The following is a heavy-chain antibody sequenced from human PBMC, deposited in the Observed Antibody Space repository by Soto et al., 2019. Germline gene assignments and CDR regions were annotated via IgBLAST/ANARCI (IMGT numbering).Heavy chain of an antibody. Sequence: SETLSLTCTVSGASISGFYWSWIRKSAGKGLEWIGRIYATVTTDYNPSLKSRVMMSVDTSKKQFTLKLRSVTAADTAVYYCVRDGTKTLRDWFDPWGQGISVTVSS. D-gene: IGHD1-1*01. CDR2: IYATVTT. V-gene: IGHV4-4*07. CDR3: VRDGTKTLRDWFDP. J-gene: IGHJ5*02. CDR1: GASISGFY.